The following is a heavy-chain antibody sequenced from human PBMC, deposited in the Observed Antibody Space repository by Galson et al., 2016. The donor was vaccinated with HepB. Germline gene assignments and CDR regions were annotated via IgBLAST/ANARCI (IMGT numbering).Heavy chain of an antibody. CDR1: GYSFTSYA. CDR2: LTRGNGDT. Sequence: SVKVSCKASGYSFTSYAMHWVRQAPGQRLEWVGWLTRGNGDTKYSQNFQGRVAMTRDTSTSTVYMELSSLRSEDTAVYYCGRGGINTMIVVTPRHWGQGTLVTVSS. J-gene: IGHJ4*02. V-gene: IGHV1-3*01. D-gene: IGHD3-22*01. CDR3: GRGGINTMIVVTPRH.